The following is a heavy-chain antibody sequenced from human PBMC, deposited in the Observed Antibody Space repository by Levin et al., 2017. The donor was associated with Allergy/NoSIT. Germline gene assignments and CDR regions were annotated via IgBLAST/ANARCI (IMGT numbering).Heavy chain of an antibody. CDR1: GYSFSSHG. D-gene: IGHD2-2*01. V-gene: IGHV1-18*04. Sequence: PGESLKISCKASGYSFSSHGISWVRQAPGQGLEWMGWSSAYTGNTYYAQSLQGRVTMTTDASTNTAYMELRSLRSDDTAVYYCAREHQTYYYFYGMDVWGQGTTVTVSS. J-gene: IGHJ6*02. CDR3: AREHQTYYYFYGMDV. CDR2: SSAYTGNT.